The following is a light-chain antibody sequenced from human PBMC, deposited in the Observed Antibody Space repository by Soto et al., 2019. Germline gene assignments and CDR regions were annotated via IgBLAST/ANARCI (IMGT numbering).Light chain of an antibody. Sequence: QSALTQPASVSGSPGQSITISCTGTSSDVGGYNYVSWYQQHPGKAPKLMIYDVSNRPSGVSNRFSGSKSGNTASLAISGLQYGDEARSYFSSYTSNSPYVVFGGGTKLTVL. V-gene: IGLV2-14*01. CDR3: SSYTSNSPYVV. CDR1: SSDVGGYNY. CDR2: DVS. J-gene: IGLJ2*01.